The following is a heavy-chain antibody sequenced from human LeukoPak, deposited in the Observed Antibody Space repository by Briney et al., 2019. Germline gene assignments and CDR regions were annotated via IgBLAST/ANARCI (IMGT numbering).Heavy chain of an antibody. V-gene: IGHV3-30*18. J-gene: IGHJ6*02. CDR1: GFTFSTYN. CDR2: ISYDGSNK. D-gene: IGHD2-2*01. CDR3: AKSAYCSSTSCYPFGYYYYGMDV. Sequence: GGSLRLSCAASGFTFSTYNMNWVRQAPGKGLEWVAVISYDGSNKYYADSVKGRFTISRDNSKNTLYLQMNSLRAEDTAVYYCAKSAYCSSTSCYPFGYYYYGMDVWGQGTTVTVSS.